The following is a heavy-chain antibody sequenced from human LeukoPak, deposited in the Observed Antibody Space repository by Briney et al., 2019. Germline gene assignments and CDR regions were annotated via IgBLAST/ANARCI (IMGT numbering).Heavy chain of an antibody. CDR3: AKGAPYYHDSSGYYVANFDY. J-gene: IGHJ4*02. Sequence: PGGSLRLSCAASGFTFSSYAMSWVRQAPGKGLEWVSAISGSGGSTYYADSVKGRFTISRDSSKNTLYLQMNSLRAEDTAVYYCAKGAPYYHDSSGYYVANFDYWGQGTLVTVSS. CDR2: ISGSGGST. CDR1: GFTFSSYA. D-gene: IGHD3-22*01. V-gene: IGHV3-23*01.